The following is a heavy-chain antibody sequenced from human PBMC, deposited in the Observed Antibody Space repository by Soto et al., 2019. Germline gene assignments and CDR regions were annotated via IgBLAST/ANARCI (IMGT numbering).Heavy chain of an antibody. CDR2: IYYSGST. Sequence: PSETLSLTCTVSGDSISSSSYYWGWIRQPPGKGLEWIGSIYYSGSTYYNPSLQSRVALSVDTSKNQFSLKLNSVTAADTAVYYCARRTVNIRTFYSGLKTHCFDFWGQGTLVTAPQ. J-gene: IGHJ4*02. CDR1: GDSISSSSYY. CDR3: ARRTVNIRTFYSGLKTHCFDF. V-gene: IGHV4-39*01. D-gene: IGHD6-19*01.